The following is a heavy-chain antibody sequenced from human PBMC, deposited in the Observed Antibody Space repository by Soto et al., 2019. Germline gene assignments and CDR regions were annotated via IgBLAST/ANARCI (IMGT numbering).Heavy chain of an antibody. J-gene: IGHJ4*02. D-gene: IGHD3-16*01. Sequence: ASVKVSCKASGYTFTDYYLHWVRQAPGQGLEWLGYINPKSGDTNYGQKFQGWVTMTSDTSVSTAYMELSRLTLDDTAVYYCARLGGVDYWGQGTLVTVSS. CDR3: ARLGGVDY. CDR1: GYTFTDYY. CDR2: INPKSGDT. V-gene: IGHV1-2*04.